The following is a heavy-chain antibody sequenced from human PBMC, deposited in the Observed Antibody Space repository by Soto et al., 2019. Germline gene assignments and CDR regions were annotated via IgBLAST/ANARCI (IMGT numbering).Heavy chain of an antibody. CDR1: GYTFTSYG. J-gene: IGHJ6*02. Sequence: ASVKVSCKASGYTFTSYGISWVRQAPGQGLEWMGWISAYNGNTNYAQKLQGRATMTTDTSTSTAHMKLRSLRSDDTAVYYCARAQVVAATLRYGLDYYYGMDVWGQGTTVTVSS. CDR2: ISAYNGNT. CDR3: ARAQVVAATLRYGLDYYYGMDV. V-gene: IGHV1-18*01. D-gene: IGHD2-15*01.